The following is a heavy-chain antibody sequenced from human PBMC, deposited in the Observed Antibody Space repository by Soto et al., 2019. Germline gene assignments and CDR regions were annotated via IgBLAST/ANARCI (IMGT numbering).Heavy chain of an antibody. V-gene: IGHV5-10-1*01. J-gene: IGHJ5*02. CDR1: GYTFTTFW. Sequence: ESLKVSWTGFGYTFTTFWISWVRQMPGRGLEWMGRIDPRDSYTNYSPSFQGHVTISADKSISTAYLQWGSLRASDTAMYYCARLYCSSSTCDSWFDPWGQGTLVTVSS. CDR2: IDPRDSYT. CDR3: ARLYCSSSTCDSWFDP. D-gene: IGHD2-2*01.